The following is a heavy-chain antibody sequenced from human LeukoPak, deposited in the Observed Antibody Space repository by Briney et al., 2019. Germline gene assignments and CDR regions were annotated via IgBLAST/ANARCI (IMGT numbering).Heavy chain of an antibody. CDR2: IYYSGST. J-gene: IGHJ6*03. CDR3: ARHPTYYYGSGMRYYYMDV. D-gene: IGHD3-10*01. V-gene: IGHV4-59*01. Sequence: SETLSLTCTVTGGSISSYYWSWIRQPPGKGLEWIGEIYYSGSTNYNPSNRNRVTISVDQSKVPISLKLSSVTAADTVVYYCARHPTYYYGSGMRYYYMDVWGKGTTVIVSS. CDR1: GGSISSYY.